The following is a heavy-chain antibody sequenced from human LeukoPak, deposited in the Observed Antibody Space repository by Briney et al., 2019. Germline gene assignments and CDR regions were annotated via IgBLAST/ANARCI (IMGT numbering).Heavy chain of an antibody. J-gene: IGHJ6*02. D-gene: IGHD3-10*02. Sequence: GGSLRLSCAASGFTFSSYGMHWVRQAPGKGLEWVAVISYDGGNKYYADSVKGRFTISRDNSKNTLYLQMNSLRAEGTAVYYCAKDYVLYGMDVWGQGTTVTVSS. CDR3: AKDYVLYGMDV. V-gene: IGHV3-30*18. CDR2: ISYDGGNK. CDR1: GFTFSSYG.